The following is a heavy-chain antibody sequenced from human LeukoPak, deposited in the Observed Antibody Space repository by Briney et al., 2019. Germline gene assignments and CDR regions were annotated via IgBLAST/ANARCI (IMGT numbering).Heavy chain of an antibody. Sequence: KPGGSLRLSCAASGFTFSSYAMSWVRQAPGKGLEWVGRIKSKTDGGTTDYAAPVKGRFTISRDDSKNTLYLQMNSLKTEDTAVYYCTTDPPNYYYDSSGYPSNPPPPAFDIWGKGTTVTVSS. J-gene: IGHJ6*04. V-gene: IGHV3-15*01. CDR3: TTDPPNYYYDSSGYPSNPPPPAFDI. CDR1: GFTFSSYA. D-gene: IGHD3-22*01. CDR2: IKSKTDGGTT.